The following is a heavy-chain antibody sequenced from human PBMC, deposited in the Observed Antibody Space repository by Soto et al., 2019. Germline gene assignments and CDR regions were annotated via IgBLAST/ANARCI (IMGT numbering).Heavy chain of an antibody. CDR3: ATAGTGMFTY. D-gene: IGHD1-1*01. V-gene: IGHV3-74*03. CDR2: ISSDGSST. CDR1: GFTFSGSW. Sequence: EVQLVESGGGLVQPGGSLRLSCAASGFTFSGSWMHWVRQAPGKGLVWVSRISSDGSSTTYADSVKGRFTISRDNAKNMLYLQMNSLRAEDTAVYYCATAGTGMFTYWGQGTLASVSS. J-gene: IGHJ4*02.